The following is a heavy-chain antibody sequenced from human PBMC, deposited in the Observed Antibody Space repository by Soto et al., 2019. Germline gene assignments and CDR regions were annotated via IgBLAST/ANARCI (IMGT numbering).Heavy chain of an antibody. CDR1: GFIFSDYA. J-gene: IGHJ4*02. Sequence: LGGSLRLSCAASGFIFSDYAMSWVRQAPGKGLAWVSTISDTGGDTYYADSVKGRFTISRDNSKRTLYLQLNSLRAEDTAVYYCARPLTPSIAASVFDYWGQGSPVTVSS. D-gene: IGHD6-25*01. CDR2: ISDTGGDT. V-gene: IGHV3-23*01. CDR3: ARPLTPSIAASVFDY.